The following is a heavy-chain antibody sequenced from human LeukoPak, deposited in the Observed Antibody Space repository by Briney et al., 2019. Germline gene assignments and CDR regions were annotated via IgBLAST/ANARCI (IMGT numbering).Heavy chain of an antibody. Sequence: QPGGSLRLSCAASGFTFSSDWMHWVRQAQGKGLVWVSRINSDGSSTSYADSVKGRFTISRDNAKNTLYLEMNSLRAEDTAVYYCSRGDDYGDYVRDWGQGTLVTVSS. V-gene: IGHV3-74*01. CDR1: GFTFSSDW. CDR2: INSDGSST. J-gene: IGHJ4*02. CDR3: SRGDDYGDYVRD. D-gene: IGHD4-17*01.